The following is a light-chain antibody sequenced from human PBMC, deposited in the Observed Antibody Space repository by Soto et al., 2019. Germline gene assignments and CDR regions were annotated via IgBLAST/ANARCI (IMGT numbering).Light chain of an antibody. J-gene: IGLJ3*02. CDR3: AAWDDSLSGHWV. CDR1: SSNIGSNY. CDR2: RNN. V-gene: IGLV1-47*01. Sequence: QSVLTQPPSASGTPGQRVTISCSGSSSNIGSNYVYWYQQPPGTAPKLLIYRNNQRPSGVPDRFSGSKSGTSASLAISGLRSEDEADYYCAAWDDSLSGHWVFGGGTQLTVL.